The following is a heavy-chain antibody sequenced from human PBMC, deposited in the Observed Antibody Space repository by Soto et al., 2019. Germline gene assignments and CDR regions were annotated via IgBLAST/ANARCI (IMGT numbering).Heavy chain of an antibody. J-gene: IGHJ5*01. Sequence: SETLSLTCTVSGGSISSYYWSWIRQPPGKGLEWIGYIYYSGSTNYNPSLKSRVTISVDTSKNQFSLKLSSVTAADTAVYYCARDRSSGWYGAYNWFDSWGQGTLVTVSS. CDR3: ARDRSSGWYGAYNWFDS. V-gene: IGHV4-59*01. CDR2: IYYSGST. CDR1: GGSISSYY. D-gene: IGHD6-19*01.